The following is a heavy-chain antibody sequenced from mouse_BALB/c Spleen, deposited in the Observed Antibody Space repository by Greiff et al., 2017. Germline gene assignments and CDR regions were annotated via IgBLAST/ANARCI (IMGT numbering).Heavy chain of an antibody. V-gene: IGHV5-9-4*01. Sequence: EVQRVESGGGLVKPGGSLKLSCAASGFTFSSYALSWVRQSPEKRLEWVAEISSGGSYTYYPDTVTGRFTISRDNAKNTLYLEMSSLRSEDTAMYYCARELGGAWFAYWGQGTLVTVSA. CDR1: GFTFSSYA. J-gene: IGHJ3*01. CDR2: ISSGGSYT. CDR3: ARELGGAWFAY. D-gene: IGHD4-1*01.